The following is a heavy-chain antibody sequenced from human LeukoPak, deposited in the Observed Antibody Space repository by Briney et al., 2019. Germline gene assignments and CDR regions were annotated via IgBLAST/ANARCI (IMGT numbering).Heavy chain of an antibody. CDR1: GFTFSGFA. J-gene: IGHJ4*02. Sequence: PGRSLRLSCAASGFTFSGFAMHWVRQAPGKGLDWVAVVWYDGSNKYYADSVKGRFTISRDNSRNTLYLQMNSPRAEDTAVYYCAKEDGSGSYSIGSNFDYWGQGTLVTVSS. CDR3: AKEDGSGSYSIGSNFDY. CDR2: VWYDGSNK. D-gene: IGHD1-26*01. V-gene: IGHV3-33*06.